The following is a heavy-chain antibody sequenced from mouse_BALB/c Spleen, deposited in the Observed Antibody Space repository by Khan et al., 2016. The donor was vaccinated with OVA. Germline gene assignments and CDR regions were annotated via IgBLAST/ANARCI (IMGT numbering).Heavy chain of an antibody. D-gene: IGHD2-2*01. Sequence: EVQLQESGPGLVKPSQSLSLTCTVTGYSIPSDYAWNWIRQFPGNKLEWMGFISYSGNTNYNPSLKSRISITRDTSKNQFFLHLNSVTTKDTATYYCARGYGGDFDYWGQGTTLTVSS. CDR2: ISYSGNT. V-gene: IGHV3-2*02. J-gene: IGHJ2*01. CDR1: GYSIPSDYA. CDR3: ARGYGGDFDY.